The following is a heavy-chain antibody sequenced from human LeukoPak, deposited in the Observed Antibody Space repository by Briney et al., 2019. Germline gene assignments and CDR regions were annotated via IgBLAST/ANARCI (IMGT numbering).Heavy chain of an antibody. CDR1: GFTFSSYS. D-gene: IGHD3-9*01. CDR3: AKGEDICYY. V-gene: IGHV3-48*01. CDR2: ISSRSTI. Sequence: GGSLRLSCAASGFTFSSYSMNWVRQAPGKGLEWVSYISSRSTIYYADSVKGRFTISRDNSKNTLYLQMNSLRAEDTAVYYCAKGEDICYYWGQGTLVTVSS. J-gene: IGHJ4*02.